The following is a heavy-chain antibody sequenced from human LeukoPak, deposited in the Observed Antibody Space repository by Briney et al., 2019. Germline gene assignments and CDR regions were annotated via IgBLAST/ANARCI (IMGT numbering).Heavy chain of an antibody. CDR3: ASSSDTNFDY. D-gene: IGHD6-6*01. J-gene: IGHJ4*02. CDR2: IYASGST. Sequence: SQTLSLTCTVSGGSISSGSYYWIWIRQPAGKGLEWIGRIYASGSTNYNPSLKSRVTISVDTSKNQFSLKLSSVTAADTAVYYCASSSDTNFDYWGQGTLVTVSS. V-gene: IGHV4-61*02. CDR1: GGSISSGSYY.